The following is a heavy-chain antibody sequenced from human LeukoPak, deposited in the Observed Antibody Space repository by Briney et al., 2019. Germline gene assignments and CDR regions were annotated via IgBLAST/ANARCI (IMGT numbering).Heavy chain of an antibody. V-gene: IGHV5-51*01. CDR1: GYIFTSYW. CDR2: IYPGDSDT. D-gene: IGHD6-25*01. Sequence: GESLKISCKTSGYIFTSYWIGWVRQMPGKGLEWMGIIYPGDSDTRYSPSFQGQVTISADKSISTAYLQWSSLQASDTAIYYCARTSANWFDPWGQGTLVTVSS. CDR3: ARTSANWFDP. J-gene: IGHJ5*02.